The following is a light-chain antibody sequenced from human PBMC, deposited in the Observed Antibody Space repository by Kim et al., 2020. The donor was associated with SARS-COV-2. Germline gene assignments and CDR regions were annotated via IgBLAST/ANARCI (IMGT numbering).Light chain of an antibody. CDR1: RSVSSSY. V-gene: IGKV3-20*01. CDR2: GTS. J-gene: IGKJ4*01. CDR3: QQYGGSPLT. Sequence: EIVLTQSPGTLSLSLGERATLSCRASRSVSSSYLAWYQQKPGQAPRLLIYGTSSRATGIPDRFSGSGSGTAFTLTISRVEPEDSAVYYCQQYGGSPLTFGGGTKVDIK.